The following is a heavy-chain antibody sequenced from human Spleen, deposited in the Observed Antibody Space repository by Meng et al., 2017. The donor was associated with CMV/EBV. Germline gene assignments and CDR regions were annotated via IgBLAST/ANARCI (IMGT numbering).Heavy chain of an antibody. Sequence: GSLRLSCTVSGGSISSYYWSWIRQPPGKGLEWIGYIYYSGSTNYNPSLKSRVTISVDTSKNQFSRKRSSVTAADTAVYYCATPSKEEIGTFDYWGQGTLVTVSS. V-gene: IGHV4-59*12. CDR3: ATPSKEEIGTFDY. J-gene: IGHJ4*02. CDR1: GGSISSYY. CDR2: IYYSGST. D-gene: IGHD3-22*01.